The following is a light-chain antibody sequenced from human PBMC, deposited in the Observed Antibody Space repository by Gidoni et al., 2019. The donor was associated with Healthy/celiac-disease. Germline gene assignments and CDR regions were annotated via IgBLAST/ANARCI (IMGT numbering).Light chain of an antibody. Sequence: EIVLTQSPATLSLSPGERATLSCRASQSVSSYLAWLLISDASNRAAGIPDFTLTISILEPEDFAVYYCQQRSNWPLTFGGGTKVEIK. CDR2: DAS. J-gene: IGKJ4*01. CDR3: QQRSNWPLT. CDR1: QSVSSY. V-gene: IGKV3-11*01.